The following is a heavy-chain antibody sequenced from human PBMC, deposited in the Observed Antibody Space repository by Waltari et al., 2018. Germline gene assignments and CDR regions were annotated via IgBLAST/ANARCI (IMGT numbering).Heavy chain of an antibody. Sequence: QVTLRESGPALVKPTQTLTLTCTFSGFSLSTSGMCVSWIRQPPGKALEWLALIDWADVKYYSTSMKTRLTISKDTSKRRVVLTMTNMDPVDTATYYCARIRGDWFDPWGQGTLVTVSS. CDR1: GFSLSTSGMC. CDR2: IDWADVK. V-gene: IGHV2-70*01. CDR3: ARIRGDWFDP. J-gene: IGHJ5*02.